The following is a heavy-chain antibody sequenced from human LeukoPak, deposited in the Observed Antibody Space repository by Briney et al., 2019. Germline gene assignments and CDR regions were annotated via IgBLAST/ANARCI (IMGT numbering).Heavy chain of an antibody. J-gene: IGHJ6*02. V-gene: IGHV1-18*04. D-gene: IGHD2-2*01. CDR1: GHTFTDYY. Sequence: ASVKVSCKASGHTFTDYYMHWVRQAPGQGLEWMGWISAYNGNTNYAQKLQGRVTMTTDTSTSTAYMELRSLRSDDTAVYYCARDWSSRLRDYYYYGMDVWGQGTTVTVSS. CDR3: ARDWSSRLRDYYYYGMDV. CDR2: ISAYNGNT.